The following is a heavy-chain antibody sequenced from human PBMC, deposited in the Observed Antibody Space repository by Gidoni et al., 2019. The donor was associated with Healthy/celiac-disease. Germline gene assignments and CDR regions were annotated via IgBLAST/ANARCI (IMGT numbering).Heavy chain of an antibody. Sequence: EVQLLESGGGLVQPGGSLRLSCAASGFTFSSYAMSWVRKAPGKGLEWVSAISGSGGSTYYADSVKGRFTISRDNSKNTLYLQMNSLRAEDTAVYYCAKDGRGSYYYDYWGQGTLVTVSS. V-gene: IGHV3-23*01. CDR3: AKDGRGSYYYDY. J-gene: IGHJ4*02. D-gene: IGHD1-26*01. CDR2: ISGSGGST. CDR1: GFTFSSYA.